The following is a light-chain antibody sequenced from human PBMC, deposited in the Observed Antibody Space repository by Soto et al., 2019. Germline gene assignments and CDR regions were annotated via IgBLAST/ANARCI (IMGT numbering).Light chain of an antibody. CDR1: SSDVGAYNS. Sequence: QSALTQPASVSASPGPSITISCTRTSSDVGAYNSVSWYQQHTGKAPKLMIYEVSKRPSGVSNRFSGSKSGITASLPISGLQAEDGADYYCRSYTITSTVVFGGGTKLTVL. J-gene: IGLJ2*01. CDR2: EVS. CDR3: RSYTITSTVV. V-gene: IGLV2-14*01.